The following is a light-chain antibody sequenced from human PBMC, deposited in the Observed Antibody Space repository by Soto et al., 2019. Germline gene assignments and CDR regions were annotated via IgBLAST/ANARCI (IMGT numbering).Light chain of an antibody. J-gene: IGKJ4*01. CDR3: PQYDNLLT. CDR2: DAS. V-gene: IGKV1-33*01. CDR1: QDITNY. Sequence: DIQMTQSPSSLSASVGDRVTITCQASQDITNYLNWYQQKPGKAPKLLIYDASNLETGVPSRFSGSGSGTDFTFTISSLPPEDIATYYCPQYDNLLTFGGGTKVEIK.